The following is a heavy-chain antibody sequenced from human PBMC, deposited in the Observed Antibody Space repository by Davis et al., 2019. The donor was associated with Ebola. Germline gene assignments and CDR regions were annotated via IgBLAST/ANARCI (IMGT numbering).Heavy chain of an antibody. J-gene: IGHJ4*02. V-gene: IGHV4-30-4*01. CDR2: IYYSGST. CDR1: GGSISSGDYY. Sequence: PSETLSLTCTVSGGSISSGDYYWSWIRQPPGKGLEWIGYIYYSGSTYYNPSLKSRVTISVDTSKNQFSLKLSSVTAADTAVYYCARERGYKLLDYWGQGTLVTVSS. CDR3: ARERGYKLLDY. D-gene: IGHD5-24*01.